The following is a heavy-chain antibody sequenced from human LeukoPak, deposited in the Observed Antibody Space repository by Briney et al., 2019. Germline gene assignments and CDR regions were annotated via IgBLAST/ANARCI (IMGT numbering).Heavy chain of an antibody. CDR3: ARGLGLRYFDWLLWGSWFDP. V-gene: IGHV4-38-2*02. D-gene: IGHD3-9*01. Sequence: SETLSLTCTVSGYSISSGYYWGWIRQPPGQGLEWIGSIYHSGSTNYNPSLKSRVTISVDKSKNQFSLKLSSVTAADTAVYYCARGLGLRYFDWLLWGSWFDPWGQGTLVTVSS. CDR1: GYSISSGYY. J-gene: IGHJ5*02. CDR2: IYHSGST.